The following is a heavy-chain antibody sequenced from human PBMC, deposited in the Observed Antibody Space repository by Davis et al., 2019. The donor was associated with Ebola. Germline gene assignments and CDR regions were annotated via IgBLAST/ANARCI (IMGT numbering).Heavy chain of an antibody. CDR3: ARESQLERLFLGMDV. V-gene: IGHV1-18*01. CDR1: GYTFISYG. D-gene: IGHD1-1*01. J-gene: IGHJ6*02. CDR2: ISAYNGNT. Sequence: ASVKVSCKASGYTFISYGISWVRQAPGQGLEWMGWISAYNGNTNYAQKLQGRVTMNTDTSTSTAYMELRSLRSDDTAVYYCARESQLERLFLGMDVWGQGTTVTVSS.